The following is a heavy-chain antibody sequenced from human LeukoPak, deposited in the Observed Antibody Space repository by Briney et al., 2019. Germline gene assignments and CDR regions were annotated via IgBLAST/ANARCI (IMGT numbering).Heavy chain of an antibody. V-gene: IGHV4-30-4*01. D-gene: IGHD1-26*01. CDR2: IYYSGST. J-gene: IGHJ5*02. CDR3: ARDLGWELLWFDP. Sequence: SETLSLTCTVSGGSISSGDYYWRWIRQPPGTGLEWIGYIYYSGSTYYNPSLKSRVTISVDTSKNQFSLKLSSVTAADTAVYYCARDLGWELLWFDPWGQGTLVTVSS. CDR1: GGSISSGDYY.